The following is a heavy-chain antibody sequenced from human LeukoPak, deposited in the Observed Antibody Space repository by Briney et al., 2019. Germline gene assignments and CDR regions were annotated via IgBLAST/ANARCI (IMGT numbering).Heavy chain of an antibody. CDR2: IYNSGAKI. V-gene: IGHV3-21*01. CDR3: ARVSSGMYNWFDP. Sequence: GGSLRLSCAVSGLTFSTYSMTWVRQGPGKGLEWVSSIYNSGAKIFYADSVKGRFTISRDNAKNSLYLQMNSLRAEDTAVYYCARVSSGMYNWFDPWGQGTLVTVSS. J-gene: IGHJ5*02. D-gene: IGHD6-19*01. CDR1: GLTFSTYS.